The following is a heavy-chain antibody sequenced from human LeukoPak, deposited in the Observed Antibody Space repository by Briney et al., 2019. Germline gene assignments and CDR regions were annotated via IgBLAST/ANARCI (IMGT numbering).Heavy chain of an antibody. CDR2: ISNTGSSI. Sequence: GGSLRLSCAASGFIFSSYSMNWVRQAPGKGLEWVSFISNTGSSIYYADSVKGRFTIDRDNAKNSLYLQMNSLRAEDTAVYYCARENQKTYYYGSGSMDYYMDVWGKGTTVTISS. V-gene: IGHV3-21*01. CDR3: ARENQKTYYYGSGSMDYYMDV. CDR1: GFIFSSYS. J-gene: IGHJ6*03. D-gene: IGHD3-10*01.